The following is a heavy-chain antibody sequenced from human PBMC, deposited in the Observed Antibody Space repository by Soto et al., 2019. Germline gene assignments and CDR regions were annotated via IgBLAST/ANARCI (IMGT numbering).Heavy chain of an antibody. CDR2: ISYDGSNK. D-gene: IGHD3-9*01. CDR1: GFTFSSYG. V-gene: IGHV3-30*03. J-gene: IGHJ6*02. Sequence: PGQSPKISCAASGFTFSSYGMHWVRQAPGKGLEWVAVISYDGSNKYYADSVKGRFTISRDNSKNTLYLQMKRLRAEDTAVYYCATRVYDLFTGYPTPSYLYGMHVWAQGT. CDR3: ATRVYDLFTGYPTPSYLYGMHV.